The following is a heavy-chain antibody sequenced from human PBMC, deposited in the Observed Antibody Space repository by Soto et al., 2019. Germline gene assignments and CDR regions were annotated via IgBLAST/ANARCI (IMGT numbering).Heavy chain of an antibody. Sequence: QVQLVQSGAEVKNPASSVKVSCKAAGGNFSSSAISCVLQAPVQGLECIGGIIPIFGTANYAQTFQGRVTITAYESTSTASRELSSLISEDTAVYYCASILVLVTDINGDEYFQHCGEGTMVTVSS. CDR1: GGNFSSSA. CDR2: IIPIFGTA. J-gene: IGHJ1*01. D-gene: IGHD2-21*02. CDR3: ASILVLVTDINGDEYFQH. V-gene: IGHV1-69*12.